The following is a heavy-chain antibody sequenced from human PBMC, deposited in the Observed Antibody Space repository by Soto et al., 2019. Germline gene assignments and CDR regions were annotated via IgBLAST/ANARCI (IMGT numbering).Heavy chain of an antibody. CDR2: LHHGGST. CDR1: RYSINTYNW. V-gene: IGHV4-4*02. D-gene: IGHD5-12*01. Sequence: SETLPLPCDVSRYSINTYNWCGWVRQPPGGGLEWIGELHHGGSTNYNPSLESRATFSVDISKNQFFLKLSSVTAADTAVYYCTKNSAYALDYWGQGTLVTVS. J-gene: IGHJ4*02. CDR3: TKNSAYALDY.